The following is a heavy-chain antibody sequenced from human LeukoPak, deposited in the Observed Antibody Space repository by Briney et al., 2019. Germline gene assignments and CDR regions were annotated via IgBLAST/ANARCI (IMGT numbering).Heavy chain of an antibody. Sequence: PSETLSLTCTVSGGSISSSSYYWGWIRQPPGKGLEWIGSIYYSGSTYYNPSLKSRVTISVDTSKNQFSLKLSSVTAADTAVYYRARGFCSSTSCYEDAFDIWGQGTMVTVSS. J-gene: IGHJ3*02. CDR3: ARGFCSSTSCYEDAFDI. D-gene: IGHD2-2*01. CDR1: GGSISSSSYY. CDR2: IYYSGST. V-gene: IGHV4-39*07.